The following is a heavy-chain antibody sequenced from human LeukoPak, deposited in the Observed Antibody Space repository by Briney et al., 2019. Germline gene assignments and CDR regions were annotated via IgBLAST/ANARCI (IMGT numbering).Heavy chain of an antibody. Sequence: GSLRLSCSASGFTFRSFNVSWVRQAPGEGVGLVATISGTGARTYYADSAKGRFTISRDSSKNTVDLQMNSLRAEDTAVYYCARSHSSDHPDLDYWGQGTLVTVSS. V-gene: IGHV3-23*01. CDR2: ISGTGART. CDR1: GFTFRSFN. D-gene: IGHD3-22*01. CDR3: ARSHSSDHPDLDY. J-gene: IGHJ4*02.